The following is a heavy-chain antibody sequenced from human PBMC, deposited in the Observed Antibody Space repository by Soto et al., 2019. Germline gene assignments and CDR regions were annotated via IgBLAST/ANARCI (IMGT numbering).Heavy chain of an antibody. D-gene: IGHD5-12*01. Sequence: PGGSLRLSCAASGFTFSSYEMNWVRQAPGKGLEWVSYISSSGSTIYYADSVKGRFTISRDNAKNSLYLQMNSLRAEDTAVYYCARDGGGYVSFYGMDVWGQGTTVTVSS. V-gene: IGHV3-48*03. CDR2: ISSSGSTI. J-gene: IGHJ6*02. CDR3: ARDGGGYVSFYGMDV. CDR1: GFTFSSYE.